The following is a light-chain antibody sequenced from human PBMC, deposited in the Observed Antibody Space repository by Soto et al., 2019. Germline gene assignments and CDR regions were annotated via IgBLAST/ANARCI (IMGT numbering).Light chain of an antibody. V-gene: IGKV3-20*01. J-gene: IGKJ1*01. CDR1: QGVSSY. CDR3: QQYGSSPWT. CDR2: GAS. Sequence: EIVMTQSAATVSLSPGESATLSCRASQGVSSYLAWYQQKPGQAPRLLIYGASIRATGIPDRFSGSGSGTDFTLTISRLEPEDFAVYYCQQYGSSPWTFGQGTKVAIK.